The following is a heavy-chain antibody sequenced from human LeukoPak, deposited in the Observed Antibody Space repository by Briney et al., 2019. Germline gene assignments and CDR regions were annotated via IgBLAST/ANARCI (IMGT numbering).Heavy chain of an antibody. V-gene: IGHV1-69*04. D-gene: IGHD3-10*01. Sequence: SVKVSCKASGATFSSYAVSWVRQAPGQGLEWMGTIIPILGIANYAQKFQGRATITADKSTGTSIAYMELSSLRSEDTAVYYCARGFAYGNDAFDIRGQGTMVTVSS. J-gene: IGHJ3*02. CDR2: IIPILGIA. CDR1: GATFSSYA. CDR3: ARGFAYGNDAFDI.